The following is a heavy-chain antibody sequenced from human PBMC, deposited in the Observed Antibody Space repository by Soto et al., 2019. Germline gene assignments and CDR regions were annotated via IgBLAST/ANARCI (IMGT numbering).Heavy chain of an antibody. CDR2: IYYSGST. V-gene: IGHV4-61*01. CDR3: ARDTYYYDSSGYYYMGGFDY. D-gene: IGHD3-22*01. Sequence: PSETPSLTCTVSGGSISSGSYYWIWIRQHPGKGLEWIGYIYYSGSTNYNPSLKSRVTISVDTSKNQFSLKLSSVTAADTAVYYCARDTYYYDSSGYYYMGGFDYWGQGTLVTVSS. CDR1: GGSISSGSYY. J-gene: IGHJ4*02.